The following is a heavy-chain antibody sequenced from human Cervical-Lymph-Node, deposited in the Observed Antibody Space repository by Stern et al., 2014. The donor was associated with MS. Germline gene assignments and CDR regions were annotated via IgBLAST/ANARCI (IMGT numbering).Heavy chain of an antibody. CDR2: ITPVFGTT. D-gene: IGHD1-26*01. J-gene: IGHJ4*02. CDR1: GDTFSTYA. V-gene: IGHV1-69*06. CDR3: ARGGGLVGYFDY. Sequence: VQLVESGAEVMKPGSSVKVSCTASGDTFSTYAINWVRQVPGHGLEWMGGITPVFGTTNYAQKFQGRVTITADKSTNTAYMELMTLRSEDTAVYYCARGGGLVGYFDYWGQGTLVSVSS.